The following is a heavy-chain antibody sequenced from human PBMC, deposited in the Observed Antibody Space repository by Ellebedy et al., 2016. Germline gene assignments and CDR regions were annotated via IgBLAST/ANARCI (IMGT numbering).Heavy chain of an antibody. D-gene: IGHD6-6*01. J-gene: IGHJ4*02. V-gene: IGHV4-59*01. CDR3: ARVSARANGPDY. CDR2: IYYSGTT. Sequence: SETLSLTCTVLGGSISSSFWTWIRQPPGKGLEWIGYIYYSGTTNYNPSLKSRITIAVDTSKNQFSLKLSSVTAADTAVYYCARVSARANGPDYWGQGTLVTVSS. CDR1: GGSISSSF.